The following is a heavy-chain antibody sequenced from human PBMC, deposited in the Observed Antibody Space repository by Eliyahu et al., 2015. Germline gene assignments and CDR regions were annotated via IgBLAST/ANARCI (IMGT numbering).Heavy chain of an antibody. CDR2: IYYSGST. V-gene: IGHV4-59*01. CDR3: AREYYYDSSGYYYVHAFDI. D-gene: IGHD3-22*01. CDR1: GGXIXXSY. J-gene: IGHJ3*02. Sequence: QVQLQESGPGLVKPSETLSLXCTVXGGXIXXSYWSWIRXPPGKGLEWIGYIYYSGSTNYNPSLKSRVTISVDTSKNQFSLKLSSVTAADTAVYYCAREYYYDSSGYYYVHAFDIWGQGTMVTVSS.